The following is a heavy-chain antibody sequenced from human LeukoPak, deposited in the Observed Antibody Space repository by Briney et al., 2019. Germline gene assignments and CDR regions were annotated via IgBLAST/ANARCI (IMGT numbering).Heavy chain of an antibody. V-gene: IGHV1-2*02. CDR1: GYTFTGYY. CDR2: INPNSGGT. J-gene: IGHJ4*02. CDR3: ARAPAGYCSGGSCDPFDY. Sequence: ASVKVSCKASGYTFTGYYMHWVRQAPGQGLEWMGWINPNSGGTNYAQKFQGRVTMTRGTSVSTAYMELSRLRSDDTAVYYCARAPAGYCSGGSCDPFDYWGQGTLVTVSS. D-gene: IGHD2-15*01.